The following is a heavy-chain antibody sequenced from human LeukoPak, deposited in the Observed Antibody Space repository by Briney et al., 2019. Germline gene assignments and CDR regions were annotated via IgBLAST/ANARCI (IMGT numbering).Heavy chain of an antibody. D-gene: IGHD1-1*01. V-gene: IGHV4-39*01. CDR2: IYYSGST. Sequence: SSETLSLTCTVSGGSISSSSYYWGWVRHPPGKGLEWIGTIYYSGSTYYNPSLKSRVTISVDTSKNQFSLKLSSVTAADTAVYYCARTGSYYYYYMDVWGKGTTVTVSS. J-gene: IGHJ6*03. CDR3: ARTGSYYYYYMDV. CDR1: GGSISSSSYY.